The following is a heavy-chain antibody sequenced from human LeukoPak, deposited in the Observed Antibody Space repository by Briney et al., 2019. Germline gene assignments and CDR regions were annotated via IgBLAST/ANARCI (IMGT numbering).Heavy chain of an antibody. V-gene: IGHV4-30-4*08. CDR2: IYYSGST. Sequence: SETLSLTCTVSGGSISSGDYYWSWIRHPPGKVLAWIGYIYYSGSTYYNPSLKSRVTISVDTSKNQFSLKLRSVTAADTAVCYCARDGGSDSSGYHYWGQGTLVTVSS. J-gene: IGHJ4*02. CDR1: GGSISSGDYY. D-gene: IGHD3-22*01. CDR3: ARDGGSDSSGYHY.